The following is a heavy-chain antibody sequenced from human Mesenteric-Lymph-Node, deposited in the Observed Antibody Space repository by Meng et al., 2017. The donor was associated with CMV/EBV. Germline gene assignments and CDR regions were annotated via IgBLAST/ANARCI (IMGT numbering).Heavy chain of an antibody. V-gene: IGHV1-2*02. Sequence: ASVKVSCKTSGYTFTSYFIYWVRQAPGQGLEWMGWINPDSGNTKYVQEFQGRVTMTRDTTINTVYMDLSRLRSDDTAVYYCARDAVSYSSSPLPFDSWGQGTLVTVSS. D-gene: IGHD6-6*01. CDR2: INPDSGNT. CDR1: GYTFTSYF. J-gene: IGHJ4*02. CDR3: ARDAVSYSSSPLPFDS.